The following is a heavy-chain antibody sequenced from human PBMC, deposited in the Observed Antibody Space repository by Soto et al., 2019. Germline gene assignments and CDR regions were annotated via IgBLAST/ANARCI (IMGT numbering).Heavy chain of an antibody. V-gene: IGHV3-23*01. D-gene: IGHD3-10*01. J-gene: IGHJ4*01. CDR3: GKLEAMARGFGD. Sequence: GVSLRLSCAASGFTFSSYAMSWVGQGPGKGLEWVSAISGSGGSTYYADSVKGRFTISRDNSKNTLYLQMNSLRAEYKAVYYCGKLEAMARGFGDWGQGTLVTVSS. CDR1: GFTFSSYA. CDR2: ISGSGGST.